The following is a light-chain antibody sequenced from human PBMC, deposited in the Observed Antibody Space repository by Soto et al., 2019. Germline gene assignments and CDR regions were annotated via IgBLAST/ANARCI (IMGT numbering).Light chain of an antibody. CDR3: SSYTTSTTLV. CDR1: SSDVSAYNY. J-gene: IGLJ3*02. CDR2: DVT. Sequence: QSALTQPASVSGSPGQSITISCTGTSSDVSAYNYVSWYQQHPGKAPKLMIYDVTNRPSGVSNRFSGSKSGNTASLTISGVQAEDEADYYCSSYTTSTTLVFGGGTKLTVL. V-gene: IGLV2-14*03.